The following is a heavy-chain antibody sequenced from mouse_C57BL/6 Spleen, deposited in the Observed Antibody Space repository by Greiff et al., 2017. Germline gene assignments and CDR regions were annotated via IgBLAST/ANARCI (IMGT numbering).Heavy chain of an antibody. V-gene: IGHV1-55*01. Sequence: VQLQQPGAELVKPGASVKMSCKASGYTFTSYWITWVKQRPGQGLEWIGDIYPGSGSTNNNEKLKSKATLTVDTSSSTAYMQLSSLTSEDSAVYYCARYCGSSYWYFDVWGTGTTVTVSS. CDR1: GYTFTSYW. CDR3: ARYCGSSYWYFDV. CDR2: IYPGSGST. D-gene: IGHD1-1*01. J-gene: IGHJ1*03.